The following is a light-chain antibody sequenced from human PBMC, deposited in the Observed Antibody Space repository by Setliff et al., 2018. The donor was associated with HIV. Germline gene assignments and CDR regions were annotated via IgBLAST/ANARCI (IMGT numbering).Light chain of an antibody. CDR3: CSNTGSNTYV. Sequence: QSALTQPDSVSGSPGQSITISCTETSSDIGRYNLVSWYQQYPGKAPKLIIYQATKRPSGVSNRFSGSKSGNTASLTISGLQAEDEADYYCCSNTGSNTYVIGSGTKVTVL. J-gene: IGLJ1*01. CDR2: QAT. V-gene: IGLV2-23*01. CDR1: SSDIGRYNL.